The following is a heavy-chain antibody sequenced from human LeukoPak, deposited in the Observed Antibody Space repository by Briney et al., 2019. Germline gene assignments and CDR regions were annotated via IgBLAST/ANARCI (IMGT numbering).Heavy chain of an antibody. CDR3: ARANIVVVVAATTNWFDP. V-gene: IGHV3-30-3*01. J-gene: IGHJ5*02. CDR1: GFTFSSYA. CDR2: ISYDGSNK. Sequence: GGSLRLSCAASGFTFSSYAMHWVRQAPGKGLEWVAVISYDGSNKYYADSVKGRFTISRDNSKNTLYLQMSSLRAEDTAVYYCARANIVVVVAATTNWFDPWGQGTLVTVSS. D-gene: IGHD2-15*01.